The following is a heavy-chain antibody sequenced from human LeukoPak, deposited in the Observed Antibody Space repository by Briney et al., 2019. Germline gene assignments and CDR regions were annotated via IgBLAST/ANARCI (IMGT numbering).Heavy chain of an antibody. CDR1: ADSITSGY. Sequence: SETLSLTCSISADSITSGYWSWIRQPPGKGLEWIGYIYGIENTDYNPSPKSRVTISLDTSKNQLSLNLTAVTAADTAVYYCAGRGQRYFRDWGQGTLVTVSS. V-gene: IGHV4-59*08. J-gene: IGHJ1*01. CDR2: IYGIENT. CDR3: AGRGQRYFRD.